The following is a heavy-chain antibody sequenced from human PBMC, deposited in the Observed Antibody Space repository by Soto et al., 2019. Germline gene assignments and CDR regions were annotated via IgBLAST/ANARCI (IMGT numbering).Heavy chain of an antibody. J-gene: IGHJ4*02. V-gene: IGHV3-73*02. Sequence: EVQLVESGGGLVQPGGSLKLSCAASGFIFSGSAMHWVRQASGKGLEWVGRIRSKANNHATGYAASVKGRFTISRHDSKNTAYLQMNSLKTEAPAVYYCTSDSIAAAGPNFDYWRQGTLVTVSS. CDR3: TSDSIAAAGPNFDY. CDR2: IRSKANNHAT. CDR1: GFIFSGSA. D-gene: IGHD6-13*01.